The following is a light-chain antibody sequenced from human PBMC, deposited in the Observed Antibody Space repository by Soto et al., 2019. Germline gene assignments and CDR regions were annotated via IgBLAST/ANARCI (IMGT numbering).Light chain of an antibody. CDR1: NSDVGDYNY. V-gene: IGLV2-14*01. J-gene: IGLJ1*01. CDR3: SSYKSSNTRV. CDR2: EVS. Sequence: QSVLTQPASVSGSPGQSITISCTGTNSDVGDYNYVSWYQQHPGKAPKLIIYEVSNRPSGISDRFSASKSGNTASLTISGLQDEDEAAYYCSSYKSSNTRVFGTGTKVTVL.